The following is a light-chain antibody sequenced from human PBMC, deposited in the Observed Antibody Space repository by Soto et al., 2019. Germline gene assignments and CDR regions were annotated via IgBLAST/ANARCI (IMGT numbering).Light chain of an antibody. Sequence: DIQMTQSPSTLSASVGDRVTITCRASQNINNWLAWYQQKPGKAPNLLIYEASSLESGVPSRFGGSRSGTEFTLTISSLQSEDFATYYCQQYNSYSWTLGQGTKVDIK. CDR2: EAS. V-gene: IGKV1-5*03. J-gene: IGKJ1*01. CDR3: QQYNSYSWT. CDR1: QNINNW.